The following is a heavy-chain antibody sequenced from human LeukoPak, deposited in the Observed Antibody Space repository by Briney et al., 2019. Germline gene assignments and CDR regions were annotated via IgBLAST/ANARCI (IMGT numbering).Heavy chain of an antibody. CDR1: GYTFTGYY. CDR3: ARDLKAMVLPNY. Sequence: GASVKVSCKASGYTFTGYYMHWVRQAPGQGLEWMGRINPNSGGTNYAQKFQGGVTMTRDTSISTAYMELSRLRSDDTAVYYCARDLKAMVLPNYWGQGTLVTVSS. J-gene: IGHJ4*02. CDR2: INPNSGGT. V-gene: IGHV1-2*06. D-gene: IGHD5-18*01.